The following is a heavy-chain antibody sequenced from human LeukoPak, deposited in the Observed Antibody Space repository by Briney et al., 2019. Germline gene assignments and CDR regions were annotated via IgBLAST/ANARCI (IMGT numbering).Heavy chain of an antibody. CDR2: MNPNSGNT. CDR3: ARETYGSGDWYFDL. D-gene: IGHD3-3*01. CDR1: GYTFTSYD. J-gene: IGHJ2*01. Sequence: GASVKVSCKASGYTFTSYDINWVRQATGQGLEWMGWMNPNSGNTGYAQKFQGRVTMTRNTSISTAYMELSSLRSEDTAVYYCARETYGSGDWYFDLWGRGTLVTVSS. V-gene: IGHV1-8*01.